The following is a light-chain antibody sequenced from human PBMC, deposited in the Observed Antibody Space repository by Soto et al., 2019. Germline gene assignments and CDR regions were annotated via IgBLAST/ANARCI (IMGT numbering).Light chain of an antibody. Sequence: EIVMTQSPATLSVSPGERATLSCRASQSVSSNLAWYQQKPGQAPRLLIYGASTRATGIPARFSGSGSGTDFTLTISRLEPEDFAVYYCQQYGRAPKNFGQGTKVDIK. CDR2: GAS. CDR1: QSVSSN. CDR3: QQYGRAPKN. V-gene: IGKV3-15*01. J-gene: IGKJ1*01.